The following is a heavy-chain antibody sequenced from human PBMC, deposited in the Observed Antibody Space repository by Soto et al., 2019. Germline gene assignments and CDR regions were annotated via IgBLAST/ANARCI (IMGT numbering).Heavy chain of an antibody. CDR3: AKGHTWYFGSSFED. J-gene: IGHJ4*02. CDR2: FSGSGSST. V-gene: IGHV3-23*01. Sequence: GGSLRLSCAASGFTFSSYAMSWVRQAPGKGLEWVSTFSGSGSSTYYADSVKGRFTISRDNSKNTLYLHMNSLRAEDTAVYYCAKGHTWYFGSSFEDGGQGTLVTVSS. D-gene: IGHD3-10*01. CDR1: GFTFSSYA.